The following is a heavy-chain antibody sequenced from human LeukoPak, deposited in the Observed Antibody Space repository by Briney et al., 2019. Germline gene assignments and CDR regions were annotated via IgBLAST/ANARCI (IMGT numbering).Heavy chain of an antibody. Sequence: PGGSLRLSCAASGFTFNTYPIHWVRQAPGKGLVWVSRINSDGSSTSYADSVKGRFTISRDNAKNTLYLQMNSLRAEDTAVYYCARFDYGDFVGAADYWGQGTLVTVSS. J-gene: IGHJ4*02. D-gene: IGHD4-17*01. CDR1: GFTFNTYP. CDR2: INSDGSST. CDR3: ARFDYGDFVGAADY. V-gene: IGHV3-74*01.